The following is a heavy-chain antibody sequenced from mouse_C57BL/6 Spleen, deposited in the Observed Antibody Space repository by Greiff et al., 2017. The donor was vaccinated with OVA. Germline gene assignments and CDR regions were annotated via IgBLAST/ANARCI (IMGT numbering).Heavy chain of an antibody. CDR3: ARNYYGSSEGY. CDR2: IDPSDSYT. Sequence: VQLQQSGPELVKPGASVKISCKASGYTFTDYYMNWVKQSHGKSLEWIGEIDPSDSYTNYNQKFKGKATLTVDTSSSAAYMQLSSLTSEDSAVYYCARNYYGSSEGYWGQGTTLTVSS. J-gene: IGHJ2*01. V-gene: IGHV1-26*01. CDR1: GYTFTDYY. D-gene: IGHD1-1*01.